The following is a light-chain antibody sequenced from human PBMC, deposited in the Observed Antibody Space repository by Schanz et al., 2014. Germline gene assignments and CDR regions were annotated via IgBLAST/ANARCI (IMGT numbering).Light chain of an antibody. J-gene: IGKJ1*01. CDR1: QSVSSSY. CDR2: GAS. Sequence: EIVLTQSPGTLSLSPGERATLSCRASQSVSSSYLAWYQQKPGQAPRLLICGASSRATGIPDRFSGSGSGTDFTLTISRLEPDDFATYYCQQYNTYSPWTFGQGTKVEIK. CDR3: QQYNTYSPWT. V-gene: IGKV3-20*01.